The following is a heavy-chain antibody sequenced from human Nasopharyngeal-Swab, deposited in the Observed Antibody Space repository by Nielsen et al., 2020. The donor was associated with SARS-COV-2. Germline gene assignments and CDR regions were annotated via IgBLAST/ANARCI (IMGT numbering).Heavy chain of an antibody. D-gene: IGHD2-21*02. Sequence: SGPTLVKPTQTLTLTCTFSGFSLSTSGVGVGWIRQPPGKALEWLALIYWDDDKRYSPSLKSRLTITKDTSKNQVVLTTTNMDPVDTATYYCAHRPGGVGDSYFDYWGQGTLVTVSS. CDR3: AHRPGGVGDSYFDY. J-gene: IGHJ4*02. CDR1: GFSLSTSGVG. CDR2: IYWDDDK. V-gene: IGHV2-5*02.